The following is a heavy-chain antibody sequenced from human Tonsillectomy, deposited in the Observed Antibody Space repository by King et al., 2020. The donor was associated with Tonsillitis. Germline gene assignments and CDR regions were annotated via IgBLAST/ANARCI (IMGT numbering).Heavy chain of an antibody. CDR3: ARDSADFWSGYYRSPPDY. V-gene: IGHV3-7*01. Sequence: VQLVESGGGLVQPGGSLRLSCAASGFTFSSYWMSWVRQAPGKGLEWVANIKQDGSEKYNVDSGKGRFTISRDNAKNSLYLQMNTLRAEDTAVYYCARDSADFWSGYYRSPPDYWGQGILVIVSS. CDR2: IKQDGSEK. CDR1: GFTFSSYW. J-gene: IGHJ4*02. D-gene: IGHD3-3*01.